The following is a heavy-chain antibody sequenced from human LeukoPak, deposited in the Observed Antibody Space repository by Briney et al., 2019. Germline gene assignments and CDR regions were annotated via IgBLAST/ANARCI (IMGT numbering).Heavy chain of an antibody. D-gene: IGHD6-13*01. CDR2: IYTSGST. J-gene: IGHJ6*03. Sequence: SETLSLTCTVSGASISSGSYYWSWIRQPAGKGLEWIGRIYTSGSTNYNPSLKSRVTISGDTSKNQFSLKLRSVTAADTAVYYCARDRVGQQLVGRKNNYYYMDVWGKGTTVTISS. CDR1: GASISSGSYY. V-gene: IGHV4-61*02. CDR3: ARDRVGQQLVGRKNNYYYMDV.